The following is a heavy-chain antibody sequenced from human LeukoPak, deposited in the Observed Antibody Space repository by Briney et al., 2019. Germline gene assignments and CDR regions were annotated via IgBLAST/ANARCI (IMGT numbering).Heavy chain of an antibody. CDR1: GFTFSSHS. CDR2: ISSDGSSI. V-gene: IGHV3-48*02. J-gene: IGHJ5*02. CDR3: ATNYYDSSGYNWFDP. Sequence: GGSLRLSCAASGFTFSSHSMNWARQAPGKGLEWISFISSDGSSIYYADSVKGRFTISRDNAKNSLYLRMNSLRDEDTAVYYCATNYYDSSGYNWFDPWGQGTLVTVSS. D-gene: IGHD3-22*01.